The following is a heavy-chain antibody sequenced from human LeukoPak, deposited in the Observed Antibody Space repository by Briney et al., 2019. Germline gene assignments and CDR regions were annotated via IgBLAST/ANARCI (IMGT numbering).Heavy chain of an antibody. Sequence: GGSLRLSCAASGFTFSSYAMGWVRQAPEKGLEWVSAISGSGGSTYYADSVKGRFTISRDNSKNTLYLQMNSLRAEDTAVYYCAKDLYYYDSSGHWGQGTLVTVSS. J-gene: IGHJ4*02. CDR1: GFTFSSYA. D-gene: IGHD3-22*01. CDR3: AKDLYYYDSSGH. CDR2: ISGSGGST. V-gene: IGHV3-23*01.